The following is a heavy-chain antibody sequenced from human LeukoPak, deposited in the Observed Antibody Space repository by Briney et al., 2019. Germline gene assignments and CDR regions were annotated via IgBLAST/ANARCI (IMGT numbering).Heavy chain of an antibody. D-gene: IGHD3-22*01. CDR2: ISAYNGST. Sequence: ASVKVSCKASGYTFTSYGISWVRQAPGQGLEWMGWISAYNGSTNYAQKLQGRVTMTTDTSTSTAYMELRSLRSDDTAVYCCARVYYDSSAYWYFDLWGRGTLVTVSS. CDR1: GYTFTSYG. V-gene: IGHV1-18*01. CDR3: ARVYYDSSAYWYFDL. J-gene: IGHJ2*01.